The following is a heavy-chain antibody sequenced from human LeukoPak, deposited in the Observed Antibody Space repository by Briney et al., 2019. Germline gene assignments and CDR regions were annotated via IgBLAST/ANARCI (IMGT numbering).Heavy chain of an antibody. CDR2: ISWNGGSI. CDR3: AKAIAPPSSGTFDY. D-gene: IGHD6-19*01. Sequence: GRSLRVSCTASGFTFDDYAMHWVREAPGKGLERGSSISWNGGSIGYADSVKGRVTISRDDAKNSLYLQMNSLGPEDTALYYCAKAIAPPSSGTFDYWGQGTLVTVSS. J-gene: IGHJ4*02. CDR1: GFTFDDYA. V-gene: IGHV3-9*01.